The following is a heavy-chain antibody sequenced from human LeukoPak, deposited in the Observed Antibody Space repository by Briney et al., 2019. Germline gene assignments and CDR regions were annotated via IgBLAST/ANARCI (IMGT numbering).Heavy chain of an antibody. CDR1: GGSISSGSYY. CDR3: ASVKVVRGYGGTPRVWFDP. J-gene: IGHJ5*02. D-gene: IGHD4-23*01. CDR2: IYTSGST. V-gene: IGHV4-61*02. Sequence: SQTLSLTCTVSGGSISSGSYYWSWIRQPAGKGLEWIVRIYTSGSTNYNPSLKSRVTISVDTSKNQFSLKLSSVTAADTAVYYCASVKVVRGYGGTPRVWFDPWGQGTLVTVSS.